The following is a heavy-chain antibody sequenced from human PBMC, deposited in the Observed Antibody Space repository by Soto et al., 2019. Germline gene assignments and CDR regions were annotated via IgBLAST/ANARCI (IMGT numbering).Heavy chain of an antibody. V-gene: IGHV4-39*02. CDR2: IYYSGST. Sequence: PSETLSLTCTVSGGGVYSDGYYWGWIRRPPGQGLEWIGNIYYSGSTYYNPSLKSRVTISLDTSKNQFSLALTSVTAADTAMYYCARGSTTEKVDSWGQGILVTVSS. CDR1: GGGVYSDGYY. CDR3: ARGSTTEKVDS. J-gene: IGHJ4*02.